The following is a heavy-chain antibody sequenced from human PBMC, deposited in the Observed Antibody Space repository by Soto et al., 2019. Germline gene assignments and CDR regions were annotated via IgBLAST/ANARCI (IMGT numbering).Heavy chain of an antibody. J-gene: IGHJ4*02. D-gene: IGHD5-12*01. V-gene: IGHV4-34*01. Sequence: SETLSLTCAVYGGSFSGYYWSWIRQPPGKGLEWIGEINHSGSTNYNPSLKSRVTISVDTSKNQFSLKLSSVTAADTAVYYCARGRLVATNGDYRPFDYWGQGTLVTVSS. CDR3: ARGRLVATNGDYRPFDY. CDR2: INHSGST. CDR1: GGSFSGYY.